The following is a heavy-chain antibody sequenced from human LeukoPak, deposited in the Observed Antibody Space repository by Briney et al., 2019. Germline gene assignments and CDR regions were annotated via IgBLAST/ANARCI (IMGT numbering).Heavy chain of an antibody. J-gene: IGHJ4*02. CDR3: ARDFGYDDNTGYYYLDY. V-gene: IGHV3-48*01. D-gene: IGHD3-22*01. CDR2: IDKSSTGI. CDR1: GFTFTTYG. Sequence: GGSLRLSCAASGFTFTTYGINWVRQAPGKGLEWISYIDKSSTGIQYADSVKGRFTISRDNAKNSVYLQMNTLRVEDTAVYYCARDFGYDDNTGYYYLDYWGQGTLVTVS.